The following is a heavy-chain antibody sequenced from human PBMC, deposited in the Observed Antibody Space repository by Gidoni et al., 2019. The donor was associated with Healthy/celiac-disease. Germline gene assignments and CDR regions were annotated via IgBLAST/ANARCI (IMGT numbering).Heavy chain of an antibody. CDR2: IYYSGST. D-gene: IGHD3-3*01. CDR1: GGSISSSSYY. V-gene: IGHV4-39*01. CDR3: AAYYDFGSGYYRDAFDI. Sequence: QLQLQESGPGLVKPSETLSLTCTVAGGSISSSSYYWGGLRQPPGKGMEWIGSIYYSGSTHYNPSLKSRVPISVDTSKNQFSLKLSSVTAADTAVYYCAAYYDFGSGYYRDAFDIWGQGTMVTVSS. J-gene: IGHJ3*02.